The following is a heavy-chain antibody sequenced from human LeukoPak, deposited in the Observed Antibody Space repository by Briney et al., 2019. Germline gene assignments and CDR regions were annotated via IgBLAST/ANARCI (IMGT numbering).Heavy chain of an antibody. CDR2: INRVDGIR. D-gene: IGHD5-24*01. CDR1: GDTFNIHY. V-gene: IGHV1-46*02. J-gene: IGHJ4*02. CDR3: AAAPIEMQQRGFDY. Sequence: ASLKISCKASGDTFNIHYFHWIRQAPGQGLEWMGIINRVDGIRGNAQTFQGRLMLTKDTSTSTAYMELSSLSPEDTAVYYCAAAPIEMQQRGFDYWGQGTLVTVSS.